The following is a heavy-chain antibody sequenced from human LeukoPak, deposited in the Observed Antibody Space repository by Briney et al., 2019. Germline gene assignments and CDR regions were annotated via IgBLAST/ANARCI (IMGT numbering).Heavy chain of an antibody. V-gene: IGHV4-34*01. CDR2: INHSGST. CDR1: GGSFSGYY. D-gene: IGHD3-22*01. CDR3: ARGNLYYYDSSGYYFKFDY. J-gene: IGHJ4*02. Sequence: PSETLSLTCAVYGGSFSGYYWSWIRQLPGKGLEWIGEINHSGSTNYNPSLKSRVTISVDTSKNQFSLKLSSVTAADTAVYYCARGNLYYYDSSGYYFKFDYWGQGTLVTVSS.